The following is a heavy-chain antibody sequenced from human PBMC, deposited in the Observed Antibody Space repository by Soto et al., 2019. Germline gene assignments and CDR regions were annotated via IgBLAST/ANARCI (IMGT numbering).Heavy chain of an antibody. CDR1: GDSVSSNSAA. CDR2: TYYRSKWYN. CDR3: ARVKLLPGVDYGCNSGSWSYYYYGMDV. D-gene: IGHD4-17*01. V-gene: IGHV6-1*01. J-gene: IGHJ6*02. Sequence: SQTLSLTCAISGDSVSSNSAAWNWIRQSPSRGLEWLGRTYYRSKWYNDYAVSVKSRITINPDTSKNQFSLQLNSVTPEDTAVYYCARVKLLPGVDYGCNSGSWSYYYYGMDVWGHGTTVTVSS.